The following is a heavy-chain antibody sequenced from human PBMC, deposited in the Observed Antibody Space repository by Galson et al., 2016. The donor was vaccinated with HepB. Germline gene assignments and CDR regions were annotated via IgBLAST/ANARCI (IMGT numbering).Heavy chain of an antibody. CDR3: AKRLDMRP. J-gene: IGHJ3*01. D-gene: IGHD2-2*03. V-gene: IGHV3-23*01. CDR2: ISGSGGSA. Sequence: SLRLSCAASGFTFSNYAMSWVRQAPGKGLDWVSSISGSGGSAYYADSVKGRFTISRDNSNNTLYLQMNSVGAEDTAVYYWAKRLDMRPWGQGTMVTVSS. CDR1: GFTFSNYA.